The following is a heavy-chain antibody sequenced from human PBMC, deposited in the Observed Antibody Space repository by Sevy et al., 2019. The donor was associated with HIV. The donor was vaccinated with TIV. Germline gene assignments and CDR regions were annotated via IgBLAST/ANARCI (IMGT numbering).Heavy chain of an antibody. V-gene: IGHV3-23*01. J-gene: IGHJ4*02. CDR2: ISGSGGST. Sequence: GGSLRLSCAASGFSFSSYGMSWVRQTPGQGVEWVSAISGSGGSTYYAHSVKGRFTISRDNSKNTLYLQVISLRAEDTAVYYCAKGGFTMVRGVFDYWGQGTLVTVSS. CDR3: AKGGFTMVRGVFDY. CDR1: GFSFSSYG. D-gene: IGHD3-10*01.